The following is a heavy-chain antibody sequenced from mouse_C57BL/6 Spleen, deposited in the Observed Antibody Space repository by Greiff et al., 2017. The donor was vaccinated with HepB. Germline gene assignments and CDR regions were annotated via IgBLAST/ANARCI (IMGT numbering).Heavy chain of an antibody. V-gene: IGHV5-4*01. CDR1: GFTFSSYA. D-gene: IGHD2-4*01. J-gene: IGHJ3*01. CDR3: ARDIYYDYSFAY. Sequence: EVKLVESGGGLVKPGGSLKLSCAASGFTFSSYAMSWVRQTPEKRLEWVATISDGGSYTYYPDNVKGRFTISRDNAKNNLYLQMSHLKSEDTAMYYCARDIYYDYSFAYWGQGTLVTVSA. CDR2: ISDGGSYT.